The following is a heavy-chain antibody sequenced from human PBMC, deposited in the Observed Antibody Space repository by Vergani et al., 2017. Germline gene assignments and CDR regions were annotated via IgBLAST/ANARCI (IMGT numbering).Heavy chain of an antibody. V-gene: IGHV4-39*07. CDR2: IYYSGST. CDR3: ARSFQQYNWFDP. J-gene: IGHJ5*02. Sequence: QLQLQESGPGLVKPSETLSLTCTVSGGSISSSSYYWGWIRQPPGKVLEWIGSIYYSGSTYYNPSLKSRVTISVDTSKNQFSLKLSSVTAADTAVYYCARSFQQYNWFDPWGQGTLVTVSS. CDR1: GGSISSSSYY. D-gene: IGHD4-11*01.